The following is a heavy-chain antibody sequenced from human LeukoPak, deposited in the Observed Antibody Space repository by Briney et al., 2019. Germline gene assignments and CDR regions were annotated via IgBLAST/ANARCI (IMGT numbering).Heavy chain of an antibody. J-gene: IGHJ4*02. CDR1: GGSISSYY. D-gene: IGHD6-19*01. CDR3: ARVTVAGEADY. CDR2: IYYSGST. V-gene: IGHV4-59*01. Sequence: SETLSLTCTVSGGSISSYYWSWIRQPPGKGLEWIGYIYYSGSTNYNPSLKSRVTISVDTSQNQFSLKLSSVTAADTAVYYCARVTVAGEADYWGQGTLVTVSS.